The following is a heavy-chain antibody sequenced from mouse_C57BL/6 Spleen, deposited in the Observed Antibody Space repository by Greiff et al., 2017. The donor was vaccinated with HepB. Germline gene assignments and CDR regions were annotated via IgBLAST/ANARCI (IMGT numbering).Heavy chain of an antibody. V-gene: IGHV3-2*02. Sequence: EVKLLESGPGLVKPSQSLSLTCTVTGYSITSGYGWNWIRQFPGNKLEWMGYISYSGSTNYNPSLNSRISITRDTSKHQFFLQLNSVTTEDTATYYCARTARIKYWGQGTTLTVSS. D-gene: IGHD1-2*01. CDR1: GYSITSGYG. CDR2: ISYSGST. CDR3: ARTARIKY. J-gene: IGHJ2*01.